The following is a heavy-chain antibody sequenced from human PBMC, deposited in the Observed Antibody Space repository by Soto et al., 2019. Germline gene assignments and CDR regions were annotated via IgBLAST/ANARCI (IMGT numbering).Heavy chain of an antibody. J-gene: IGHJ3*02. Sequence: QVQLQESGPGLVKPSETLSLTCTVSGGSISSYYWSWIRQPPGKGLEWIGYIYYSGSTNYNPSLKSRVTISVDTSKNQFSLKLSSVTAADTAVYYCARDPRRGYSYGYLGPYFDIWGQGTMVTVSS. V-gene: IGHV4-59*01. CDR1: GGSISSYY. CDR2: IYYSGST. D-gene: IGHD5-18*01. CDR3: ARDPRRGYSYGYLGPYFDI.